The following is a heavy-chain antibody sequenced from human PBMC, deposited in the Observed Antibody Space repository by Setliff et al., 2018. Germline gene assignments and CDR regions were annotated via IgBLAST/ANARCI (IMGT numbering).Heavy chain of an antibody. CDR3: ARDPAYGAFDI. Sequence: ASVKVSCKTSGYSFTNYGINWVRQAPGQGLEWMGWNSVYAQKFQGRVTMTRDTSTSTVYMELSSLRSEDTAVYYCARDPAYGAFDIWGQGTMVTV. V-gene: IGHV1-18*01. J-gene: IGHJ3*02. CDR1: GYSFTNYG. D-gene: IGHD3-16*01. CDR2: NSVY.